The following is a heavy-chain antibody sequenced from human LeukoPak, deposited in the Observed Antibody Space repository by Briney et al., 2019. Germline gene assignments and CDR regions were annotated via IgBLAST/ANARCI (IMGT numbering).Heavy chain of an antibody. CDR1: GFTFSSYW. CDR2: INSDGSST. D-gene: IGHD1-26*01. V-gene: IGHV3-74*01. CDR3: AREGGGKWELPVYYYGMDV. Sequence: GSLRLSCAASGFTFSSYWMHWVRPAPGKGLVWVPRINSDGSSTSYADSVKGRFTISRDNAKNTLYLQMNSLRAEDTAVYYCAREGGGKWELPVYYYGMDVWGQGTTVTVSS. J-gene: IGHJ6*02.